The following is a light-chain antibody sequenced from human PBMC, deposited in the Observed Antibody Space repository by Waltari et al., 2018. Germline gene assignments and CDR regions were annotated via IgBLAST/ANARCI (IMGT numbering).Light chain of an antibody. CDR3: KQRRKAVWT. J-gene: IGKJ1*01. Sequence: DIVVTQSPLSLPVTPGEPASLSSRSSPSILPGNGRSSLDWYLQKPGQSPQLLIYWGSNRASGVPDRFSGSGSGTDFTLNISRVEAEDVGVYYCKQRRKAVWTFGQGTKVEIK. V-gene: IGKV2-28*01. CDR2: WGS. CDR1: PSILPGNGRSS.